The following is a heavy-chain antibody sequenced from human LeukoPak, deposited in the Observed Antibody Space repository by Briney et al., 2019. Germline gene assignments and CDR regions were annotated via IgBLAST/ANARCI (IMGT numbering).Heavy chain of an antibody. V-gene: IGHV3-30*03. Sequence: QPGGSLRLSCEASGFTFSNFAMHWVRQAPGKGLQWVAVISFDGSNKYYADSVKGRFSISRDNSKDTLHLQMSSLRDEDTAVYFCAGVSESGWYYFDYWGQGTLVTVSS. CDR3: AGVSESGWYYFDY. CDR1: GFTFSNFA. CDR2: ISFDGSNK. D-gene: IGHD6-19*01. J-gene: IGHJ4*02.